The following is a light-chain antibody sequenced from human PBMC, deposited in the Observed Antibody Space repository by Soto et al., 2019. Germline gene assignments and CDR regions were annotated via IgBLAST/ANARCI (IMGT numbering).Light chain of an antibody. CDR1: GSDIGAYKY. V-gene: IGLV2-14*01. CDR3: SSYTSRSTVI. CDR2: EVT. Sequence: QSGLTQPASVSGSPGQSITISCTGTGSDIGAYKYVSWYQHHAGKAPQVIIYEVTNRPSGISNRFSGSKSGNTASLTISGLQAEDEADYYCSSYTSRSTVIFGGGTKVTVL. J-gene: IGLJ2*01.